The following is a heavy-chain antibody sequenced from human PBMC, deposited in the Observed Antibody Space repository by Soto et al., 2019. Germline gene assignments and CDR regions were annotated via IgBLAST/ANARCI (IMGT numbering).Heavy chain of an antibody. V-gene: IGHV3-23*01. CDR1: GFTFWVYV. CDR3: VKGSAAGRPYYFDY. D-gene: IGHD2-2*01. CDR2: INDNAGAT. Sequence: RVSLRRSSSSSGFTFWVYVMSGVREAKGGGLDWGAAINDNAGATYYADSVKGRFTISRDNSKNTLYLEMNNLRAEDTALYYCVKGSAAGRPYYFDYWGQGTLVSVSS. J-gene: IGHJ4*02.